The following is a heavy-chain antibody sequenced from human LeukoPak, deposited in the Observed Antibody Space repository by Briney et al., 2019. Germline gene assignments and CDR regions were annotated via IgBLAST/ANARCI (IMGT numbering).Heavy chain of an antibody. CDR3: ARGMGSSGHAFDI. V-gene: IGHV4-59*01. CDR1: GGSISSYY. D-gene: IGHD6-19*01. CDR2: IYYSGST. Sequence: PSETLSLTCTVSGGSISSYYWSWIRQPPGKGLEWIGYIYYSGSTNYNPSLKSRVTISVDTSKNQFSLKLSSVTAADTAVYYCARGMGSSGHAFDIWGQGTMVTVSS. J-gene: IGHJ3*02.